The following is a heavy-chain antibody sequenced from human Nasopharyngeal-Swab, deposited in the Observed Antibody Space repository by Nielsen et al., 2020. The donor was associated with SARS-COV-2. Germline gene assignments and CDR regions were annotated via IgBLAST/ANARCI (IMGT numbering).Heavy chain of an antibody. CDR2: IYYNGST. Sequence: SETLSLTCTVSGGSISSGGYYWSWIRQHPGKGLEWIGYIYYNGSTYYNPSLKSRVTISVDTSKNQFSLKLSSVTAADTAVYYCARDEGAKVVRGSRVGGMDVWGQGTTVTVSS. V-gene: IGHV4-31*03. CDR1: GGSISSGGYY. CDR3: ARDEGAKVVRGSRVGGMDV. J-gene: IGHJ6*02. D-gene: IGHD3-10*01.